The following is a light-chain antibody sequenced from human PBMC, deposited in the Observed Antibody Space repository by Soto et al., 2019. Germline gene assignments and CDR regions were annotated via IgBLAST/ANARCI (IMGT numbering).Light chain of an antibody. CDR1: SSDIGAGYD. CDR3: QSYVSSLSAYV. J-gene: IGLJ1*01. Sequence: QSVLTQPPSVSGAPGQRVTISCTGSSSDIGAGYDVHWYQQHPGTAPKLLIYGNINRPSGVPDRFSGSKSGTSASLAITGLQAVDEDDYYCQSYVSSLSAYVFGTGTKVTVL. V-gene: IGLV1-40*01. CDR2: GNI.